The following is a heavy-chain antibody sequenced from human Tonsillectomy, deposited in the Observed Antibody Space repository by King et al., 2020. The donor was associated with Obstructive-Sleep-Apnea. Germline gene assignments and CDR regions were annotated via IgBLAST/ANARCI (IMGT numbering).Heavy chain of an antibody. Sequence: VQLVESGGGLVKPGGSLRLSCAASGFAFSDYYMSWNRQAPGKGLEWVSYISSSDSNIYYADSVKGRLPIPRDNAKNSLHLQMNSLRAEDTAVYYCARGLRVGDYWGQGTLVTVSS. CDR2: ISSSDSNI. V-gene: IGHV3-11*01. CDR3: ARGLRVGDY. CDR1: GFAFSDYY. J-gene: IGHJ4*02. D-gene: IGHD1-26*01.